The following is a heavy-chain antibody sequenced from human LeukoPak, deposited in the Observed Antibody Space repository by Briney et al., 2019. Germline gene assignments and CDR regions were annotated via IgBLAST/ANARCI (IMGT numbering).Heavy chain of an antibody. V-gene: IGHV4-38-2*02. CDR2: IYHSGST. Sequence: PSETLSLTCTVSGYSISSGYYWGWIRQPPGKGLEWIGSIYHSGSTNYNPSLKSRVTISVDTSKNQFSLKLSSVTAADTAVYYCASETGGYSGQFYWGQGTLVTVSS. D-gene: IGHD5-12*01. CDR3: ASETGGYSGQFY. J-gene: IGHJ4*02. CDR1: GYSISSGYY.